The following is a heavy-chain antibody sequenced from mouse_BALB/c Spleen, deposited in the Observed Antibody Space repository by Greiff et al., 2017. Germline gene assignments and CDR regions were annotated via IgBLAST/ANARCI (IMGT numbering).Heavy chain of an antibody. CDR3: ARLPYFDY. V-gene: IGHV5-6-5*01. CDR2: ISSGGST. Sequence: DVMLVESGGGLVKPGGSLKLSCAASGFTFSSYAMSWVRQTPEKRLEWVASISSGGSTYYPDSVKGRFTISRDNARNILYLQMSSLRSEDTAMYYCARLPYFDYWGQGTTLTVSS. J-gene: IGHJ2*01. CDR1: GFTFSSYA.